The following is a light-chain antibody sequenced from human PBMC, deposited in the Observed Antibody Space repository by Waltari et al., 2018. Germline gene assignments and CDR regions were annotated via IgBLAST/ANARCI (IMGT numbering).Light chain of an antibody. CDR3: SSHAASNNPYV. Sequence: SALPQPPLASGSPGQSVAISCTGTSSDVGGYNYVSWYQQHPGTAPKLMIYEVSKRPSVVPDQFSCSKSGNTASLTVSWLQPEDEADYYCSSHAASNNPYVFGTGTKVTVL. V-gene: IGLV2-8*01. CDR1: SSDVGGYNY. J-gene: IGLJ1*01. CDR2: EVS.